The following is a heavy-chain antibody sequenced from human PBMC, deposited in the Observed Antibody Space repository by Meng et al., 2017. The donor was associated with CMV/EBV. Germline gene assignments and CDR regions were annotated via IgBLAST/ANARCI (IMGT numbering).Heavy chain of an antibody. D-gene: IGHD3-22*01. V-gene: IGHV1-24*01. Sequence: ASVKVSCKVSGYTLTDLSMHWVRQAPGEGLEWMGGFDPEDGETIYAQKFQGRVTMTEDTSTDTAYMELSSLRSEDTAVYYCATLYYYDSSPPGETNDAFDIWGQGTMVTVSS. CDR1: GYTLTDLS. CDR3: ATLYYYDSSPPGETNDAFDI. J-gene: IGHJ3*02. CDR2: FDPEDGET.